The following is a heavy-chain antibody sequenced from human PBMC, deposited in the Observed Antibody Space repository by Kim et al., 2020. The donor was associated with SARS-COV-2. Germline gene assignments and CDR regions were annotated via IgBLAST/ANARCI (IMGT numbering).Heavy chain of an antibody. D-gene: IGHD6-13*01. Sequence: GGSLRLSCAASGFTFSNYWMSWVRQAPGKGLEWVANMKQDGREKNYVDSVKGRFTISRDNAKDSLYLQLNSLRVDDTAVYYCVTGDSGRWHPYYFDYWGQGALVTVSS. CDR2: MKQDGREK. J-gene: IGHJ4*02. CDR3: VTGDSGRWHPYYFDY. V-gene: IGHV3-7*03. CDR1: GFTFSNYW.